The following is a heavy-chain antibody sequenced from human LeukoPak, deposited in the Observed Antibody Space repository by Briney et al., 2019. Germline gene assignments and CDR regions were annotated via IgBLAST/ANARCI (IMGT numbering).Heavy chain of an antibody. D-gene: IGHD3-22*01. CDR1: GFTLSNHA. V-gene: IGHV3-53*01. CDR2: IYSDGRT. CDR3: ARGLFLSGYLDAFDI. Sequence: SGGSLRLSCAASGFTLSNHAMIWVRQPPGKGLEWVSLIYSDGRTYYADSVKGRCTISRDGSKNTLYLQMNSLRVEDTAVYYCARGLFLSGYLDAFDIWGQGTVVTVSS. J-gene: IGHJ3*02.